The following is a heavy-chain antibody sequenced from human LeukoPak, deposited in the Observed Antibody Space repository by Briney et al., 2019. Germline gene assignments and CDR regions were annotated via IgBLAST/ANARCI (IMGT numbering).Heavy chain of an antibody. CDR1: GGSISSYY. J-gene: IGHJ4*02. V-gene: IGHV4-59*01. Sequence: ASETLSLTCTVSGGSISSYYWSWIRQPPGKGLEWIGYIYYSGSTNYNPSLKSRVTISVDTSKNQFSLKLSSVTAADTAVYYCARGHRATGIALFDYWGQGTLVIVSS. D-gene: IGHD6-13*01. CDR3: ARGHRATGIALFDY. CDR2: IYYSGST.